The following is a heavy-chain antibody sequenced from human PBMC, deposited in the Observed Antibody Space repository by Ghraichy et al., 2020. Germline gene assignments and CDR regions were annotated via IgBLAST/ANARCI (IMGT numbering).Heavy chain of an antibody. V-gene: IGHV3-21*01. CDR1: GFTFSSYS. Sequence: GGSLRLSCAASGFTFSSYSMNWVRQAPGKGLEWVSSISSSSSYIYYADSVKGRFTISRDNAKNSLYLQMNSLRAEDTAVYYCAGVPPAYYDYVWGSYRNYWYFDLWGRGTLVTVSS. J-gene: IGHJ2*01. CDR3: AGVPPAYYDYVWGSYRNYWYFDL. D-gene: IGHD3-16*02. CDR2: ISSSSSYI.